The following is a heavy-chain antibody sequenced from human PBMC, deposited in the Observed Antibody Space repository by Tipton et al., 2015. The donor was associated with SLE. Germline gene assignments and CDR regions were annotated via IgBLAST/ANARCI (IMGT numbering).Heavy chain of an antibody. CDR2: IYPGDSDT. V-gene: IGHV5-51*01. CDR1: GYSFTNYW. CDR3: ARSTEGDYGAYPPPVDY. J-gene: IGHJ4*02. Sequence: VQLVQSGTEVKKPGESLKISCKGSGYSFTNYWIAWVRQMPGKGLEWMGVIYPGDSDTRYSPSFQGQVTISADKSISTAYLQWSSLKASDTAMYYCARSTEGDYGAYPPPVDYWGQGTLVTVSS. D-gene: IGHD4-17*01.